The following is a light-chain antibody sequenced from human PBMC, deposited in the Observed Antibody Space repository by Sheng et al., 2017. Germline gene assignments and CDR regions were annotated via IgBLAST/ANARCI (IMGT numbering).Light chain of an antibody. CDR2: DDT. V-gene: IGLV3-21*03. J-gene: IGLJ3*02. Sequence: SYELTQPPSVSVAPGKTARISCGGNKIGSQSVHWYQQKAGQAPVLVLYDDTDRPTGIPERFSGSNSGNTATLTITRVEAGDEAHFYCQVWDSSTDEVVFGGGTKLTVL. CDR1: KIGSQS. CDR3: QVWDSSTDEVV.